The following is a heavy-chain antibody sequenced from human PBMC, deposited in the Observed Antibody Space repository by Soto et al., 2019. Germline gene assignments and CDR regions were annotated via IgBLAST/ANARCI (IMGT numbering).Heavy chain of an antibody. D-gene: IGHD6-19*01. J-gene: IGHJ4*02. V-gene: IGHV4-4*02. CDR3: ARVSRGPGLGSGRGCFDY. Sequence: QVQLQESGPGLVKPSGTLSLTCAVSGGSIRRSNWWSWVRQPPGKGLEWIGEFSHSGSTNYNPSLQIRVTISVDKSKNQFALKLSSVTAADTAVYYCARVSRGPGLGSGRGCFDYWGQGTLVTVSS. CDR1: GGSIRRSNW. CDR2: FSHSGST.